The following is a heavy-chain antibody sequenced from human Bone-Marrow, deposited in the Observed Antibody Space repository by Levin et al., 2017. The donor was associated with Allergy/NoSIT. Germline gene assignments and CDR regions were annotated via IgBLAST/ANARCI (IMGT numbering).Heavy chain of an antibody. CDR2: IYYSGST. Sequence: SETLSLTCTVSGGSISSYYWSWIRQPPGKGLEWIGYIYYSGSTNYNPSLKSRVTISVDTSNNQFSLDLSSVTAADTAMYYCATASRGQGSFRRSFDYWGQGTLVTVSS. CDR1: GGSISSYY. J-gene: IGHJ4*02. V-gene: IGHV4-59*01. CDR3: ATASRGQGSFRRSFDY. D-gene: IGHD3-16*02.